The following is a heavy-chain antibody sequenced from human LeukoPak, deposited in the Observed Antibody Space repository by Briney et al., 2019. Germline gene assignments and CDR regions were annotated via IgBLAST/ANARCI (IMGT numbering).Heavy chain of an antibody. V-gene: IGHV4-59*01. Sequence: SETLSLTCTVSGDSMSSYYWSWIRQPPGKGLEWIGYIYYSGSTNYNPSLKGRVTISVDTSKNQFSLKLSSVTAAETAVYYCATVTSHYYFDYWGQGTLVTVSS. J-gene: IGHJ4*02. D-gene: IGHD4-17*01. CDR3: ATVTSHYYFDY. CDR2: IYYSGST. CDR1: GDSMSSYY.